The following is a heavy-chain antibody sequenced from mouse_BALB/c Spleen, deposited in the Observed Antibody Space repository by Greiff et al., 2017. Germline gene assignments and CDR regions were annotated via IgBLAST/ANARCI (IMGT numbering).Heavy chain of an antibody. J-gene: IGHJ1*01. CDR3: ARSYYRYDGDWYFDV. D-gene: IGHD2-14*01. CDR2: ISSGGGNT. CDR1: GFTFSSYT. V-gene: IGHV5-9*03. Sequence: EVQLVESGGGLVKPGGSLKLSCAASGFTFSSYTMSWVRQTPEKRLEWVATISSGGGNTYYPDSVKGRFTISRDNAKNNLYLQMSSLRSEDTAMYYCARSYYRYDGDWYFDVWGAGTTVTVSS.